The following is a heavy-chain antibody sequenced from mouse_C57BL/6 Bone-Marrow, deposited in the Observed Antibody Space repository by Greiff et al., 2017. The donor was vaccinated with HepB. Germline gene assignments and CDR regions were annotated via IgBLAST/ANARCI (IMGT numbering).Heavy chain of an antibody. J-gene: IGHJ1*01. D-gene: IGHD1-1*01. CDR2: IYPGDGDT. CDR3: SRNYYGSSSHWSFDV. CDR1: GYAFSSYW. Sequence: QVQLQQSGAELVKPGASVKISCKASGYAFSSYWMNWVKQRPGKGLEWIGQIYPGDGDTNYNGKFKGKATLTADKSSSTAYMQLSSLTSEDSAVYFCSRNYYGSSSHWSFDVWGPGTTVTVSS. V-gene: IGHV1-80*01.